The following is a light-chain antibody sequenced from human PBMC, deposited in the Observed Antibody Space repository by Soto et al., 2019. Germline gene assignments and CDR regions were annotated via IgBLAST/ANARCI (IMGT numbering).Light chain of an antibody. V-gene: IGLV2-14*01. CDR2: DVH. Sequence: QSALTQPASVSGSPGQSITISCTGTSSDVGGYNYLSWYQQHPGKAPKVMIFDVHNRPSGVSNRFSGTKSGNTASLTISGLQAEDAADYYCSSYTSSGTPVFGGGTKLTVL. CDR1: SSDVGGYNY. J-gene: IGLJ3*02. CDR3: SSYTSSGTPV.